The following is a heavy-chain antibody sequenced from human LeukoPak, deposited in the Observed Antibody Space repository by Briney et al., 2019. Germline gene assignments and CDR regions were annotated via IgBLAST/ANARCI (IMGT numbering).Heavy chain of an antibody. CDR2: INPNSGGT. Sequence: ASVKVSCKAFGYTFTGYYMHWVRQAPGQGLEWMGWINPNSGGTNYAQKFQGRVTMTRDTSISTAYRELSRLRSDDTAVVYCARIMITFGGVIADVDYWGQGTLVTVSS. D-gene: IGHD3-16*02. CDR1: GYTFTGYY. V-gene: IGHV1-2*02. CDR3: ARIMITFGGVIADVDY. J-gene: IGHJ4*02.